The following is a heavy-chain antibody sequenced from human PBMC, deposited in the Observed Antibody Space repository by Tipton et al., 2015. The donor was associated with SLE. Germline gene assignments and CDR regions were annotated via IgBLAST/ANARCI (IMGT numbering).Heavy chain of an antibody. CDR1: GFTFSSYG. V-gene: IGHV3-30*18. CDR2: ISYDDINT. D-gene: IGHD3-22*01. Sequence: SLRLSCAASGFTFSSYGVHWVRQAPGKGLEWLALISYDDINTYYAESVKGRFTISRDNSKNTLYLQMTSLRVEDTAVYYCAKDLIADYNYDSGALVFDYWGQGTLVTVSS. J-gene: IGHJ4*02. CDR3: AKDLIADYNYDSGALVFDY.